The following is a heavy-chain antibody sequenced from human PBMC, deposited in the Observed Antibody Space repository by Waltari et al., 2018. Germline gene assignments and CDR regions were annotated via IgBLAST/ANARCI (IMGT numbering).Heavy chain of an antibody. CDR2: INHSGST. D-gene: IGHD6-19*01. J-gene: IGHJ4*02. Sequence: QVQLQQWGAGLLKPSATLSLTCAVYGGSFSGYYWRWIRQPPGKGREWIGEINHSGSTNYNPSLKSRVTISVDTSKNQFSLKLSSVTAADTAVYYCARVHGYSSGWYGPDYWGQGTLVTVSS. CDR1: GGSFSGYY. CDR3: ARVHGYSSGWYGPDY. V-gene: IGHV4-34*01.